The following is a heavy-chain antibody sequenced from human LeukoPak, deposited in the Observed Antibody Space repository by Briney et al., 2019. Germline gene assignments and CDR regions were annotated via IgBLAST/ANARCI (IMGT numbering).Heavy chain of an antibody. J-gene: IGHJ3*02. D-gene: IGHD3-22*01. Sequence: SETLSLTCAVSGGSIRDYQWSWIRQPPGKGLEWIGHINTNGRTDYNPSLRSRLTFSVDTSRDQFSLKLSSVTAADTAVYYCARDWGSGYYSSAFDIWGQGTMVTVSS. V-gene: IGHV4-4*09. CDR2: INTNGRT. CDR1: GGSIRDYQ. CDR3: ARDWGSGYYSSAFDI.